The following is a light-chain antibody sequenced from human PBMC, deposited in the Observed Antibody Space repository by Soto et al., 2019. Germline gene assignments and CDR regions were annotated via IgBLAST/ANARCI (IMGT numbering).Light chain of an antibody. CDR2: TAS. J-gene: IGKJ1*01. CDR1: QSISSR. V-gene: IGKV1-5*03. Sequence: DIQMTQSPSTLSASVGDRVTITCRASQSISSRLAWYQQKPGKAPKLLIYTASSLESGVPSRFSGSGSGTEFTLTISSLQPDEFATYYCQQYNSYPWTFGQGTKVEIK. CDR3: QQYNSYPWT.